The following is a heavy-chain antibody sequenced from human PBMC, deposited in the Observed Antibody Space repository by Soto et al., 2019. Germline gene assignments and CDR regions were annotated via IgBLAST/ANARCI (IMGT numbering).Heavy chain of an antibody. CDR1: GYRFETYA. J-gene: IGHJ6*02. D-gene: IGHD3-3*01. V-gene: IGHV1-18*01. Sequence: QVQLVQSGAEVKKPGASVKVSCKSSGYRFETYAMSWVRQAPGQGLEWMGWISAYNIDTYYAQKFQDRVTMTTDTSTGTAYIELRSLTSDDTAGYYCARGHGEIIGAMDVWGQGTTVTVSS. CDR2: ISAYNIDT. CDR3: ARGHGEIIGAMDV.